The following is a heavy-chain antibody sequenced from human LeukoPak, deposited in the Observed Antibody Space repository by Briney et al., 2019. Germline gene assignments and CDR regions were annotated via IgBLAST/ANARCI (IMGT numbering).Heavy chain of an antibody. J-gene: IGHJ5*02. Sequence: SETLSLTCAVYGGSFSGYYWSWIRQPPGKGLEWIGEINHSGSTNYNPSLKSRVTISVDTSKNHFSLKLSSVTAADTAVYYCARDSPDCGSTTCYKDWFDPWGQGTLVTVSS. CDR2: INHSGST. CDR3: ARDSPDCGSTTCYKDWFDP. D-gene: IGHD2-2*02. CDR1: GGSFSGYY. V-gene: IGHV4-34*01.